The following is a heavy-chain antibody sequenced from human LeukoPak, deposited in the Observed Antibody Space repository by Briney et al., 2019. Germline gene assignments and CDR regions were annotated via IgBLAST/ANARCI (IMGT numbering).Heavy chain of an antibody. V-gene: IGHV4-39*07. J-gene: IGHJ4*02. CDR3: ASMMYGSDPF. CDR2: INHSGST. CDR1: GGSISSSSYY. Sequence: PSETLSLTCTVSGGSISSSSYYWGWIRQPPGKGLEWIGEINHSGSTNYNPSLKSRVTISVDTSKNQFSLKLSSVTAADTAVYYCASMMYGSDPFWGQGTLVTVSS. D-gene: IGHD3-10*01.